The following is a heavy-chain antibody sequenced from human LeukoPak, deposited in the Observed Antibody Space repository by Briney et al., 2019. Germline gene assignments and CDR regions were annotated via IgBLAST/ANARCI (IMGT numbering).Heavy chain of an antibody. V-gene: IGHV3-7*01. CDR2: IKQDGSEK. CDR3: ARGGWTLRYFDWLLY. Sequence: GGSLRLSCAASGFTFSSYWMSWVRQAPGKGLEWVANIKQDGSEKYYVDSVKGRFTISRDNAKNSLSLQMNSLRAEDTAVYYWARGGWTLRYFDWLLYWGQGTLVTVSS. J-gene: IGHJ4*02. CDR1: GFTFSSYW. D-gene: IGHD3-9*01.